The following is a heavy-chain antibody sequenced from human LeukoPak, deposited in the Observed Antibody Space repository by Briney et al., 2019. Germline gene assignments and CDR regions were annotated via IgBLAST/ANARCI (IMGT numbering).Heavy chain of an antibody. CDR3: ARVAHPSANFDY. J-gene: IGHJ4*02. CDR1: GGSISSYY. CDR2: IYYSGST. Sequence: SETLSLTCTVSGGSISSYYWSWIRQPPGKGLEWIGYIYYSGSTNYNPSLKSRVTISVDTSKNQFPLKLSSVTAADTAVYYCARVAHPSANFDYWGQGTLVTVSS. V-gene: IGHV4-59*01.